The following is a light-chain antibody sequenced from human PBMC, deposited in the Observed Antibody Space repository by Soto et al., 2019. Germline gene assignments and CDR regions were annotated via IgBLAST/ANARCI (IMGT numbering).Light chain of an antibody. CDR1: QSVSYY. J-gene: IGKJ1*01. V-gene: IGKV3-20*01. CDR2: DAS. Sequence: EIVLTQSPGTLSLSPGERAPLSCRASQSVSYYLAWYQQKPGQAPRLLIYDASSRATGIPERFSGIGSGTEFTLTISRLEPEDFAVYYCQHYGSSPTWTFGQGTKVDIK. CDR3: QHYGSSPTWT.